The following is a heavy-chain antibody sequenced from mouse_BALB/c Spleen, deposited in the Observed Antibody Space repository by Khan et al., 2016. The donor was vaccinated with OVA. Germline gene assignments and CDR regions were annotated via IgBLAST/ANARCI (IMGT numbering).Heavy chain of an antibody. CDR2: ISYSGST. CDR3: ARGNYYGYAMDY. D-gene: IGHD1-1*01. CDR1: GYSITSNYA. J-gene: IGHJ4*01. Sequence: EVQLQESGPGLVKPSQSLSLTCTVTGYSITSNYAWNWIRQFPGNKLEWMGYISYSGSTNYNPSLKSRISITRDTSKNQFFLQLNSVTTAATATYYCARGNYYGYAMDYWGQGTSITVSS. V-gene: IGHV3-2*02.